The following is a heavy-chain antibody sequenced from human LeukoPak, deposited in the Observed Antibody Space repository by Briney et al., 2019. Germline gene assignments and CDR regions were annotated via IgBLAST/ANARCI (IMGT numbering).Heavy chain of an antibody. D-gene: IGHD3-22*01. V-gene: IGHV1-2*02. Sequence: GASVKASCKASGYTFTDYYIHWVRQAPGQGLEWMGWINPNSGDTDSAQEFQGRVTMTSDTSITSAYMELTRLTSDDTAVYYCARSNTSGYYPPTLRYWGQGTLVTVSS. J-gene: IGHJ4*02. CDR1: GYTFTDYY. CDR2: INPNSGDT. CDR3: ARSNTSGYYPPTLRY.